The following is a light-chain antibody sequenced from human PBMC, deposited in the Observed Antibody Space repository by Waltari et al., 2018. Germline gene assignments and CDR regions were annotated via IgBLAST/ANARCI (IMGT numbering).Light chain of an antibody. Sequence: EIVLTQSPGTLSLSPGERATLSCRATPSVSSSSLAWYQLRPRQAPRLLVFGASSRATGIPDRFNGSGSGTDFTLTISRLEPEDFALYYCQQYGSSPPASFGPGTKVELK. CDR2: GAS. V-gene: IGKV3-20*01. CDR1: PSVSSSS. J-gene: IGKJ1*01. CDR3: QQYGSSPPAS.